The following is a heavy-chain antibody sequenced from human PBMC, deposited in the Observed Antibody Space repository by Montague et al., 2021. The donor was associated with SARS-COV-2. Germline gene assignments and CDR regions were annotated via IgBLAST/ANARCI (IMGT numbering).Heavy chain of an antibody. V-gene: IGHV3-30-3*01. CDR1: GFTFISYA. D-gene: IGHD2-15*01. CDR3: ARARGGSYYYGMDV. J-gene: IGHJ6*02. Sequence: SLRLSCAASGFTFISYAMHWVRQAPGKGLDWVAVISYDGSNKYYADSVKGRFTISRDNSKNTLYLQMNSLRAEDTAVYYCARARGGSYYYGMDVWGQGTTVTVSS. CDR2: ISYDGSNK.